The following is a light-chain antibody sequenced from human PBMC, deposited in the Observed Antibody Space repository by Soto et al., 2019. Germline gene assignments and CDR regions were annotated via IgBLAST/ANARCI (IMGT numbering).Light chain of an antibody. CDR3: QQYGTSIQT. J-gene: IGKJ1*01. CDR1: QSVGSNY. V-gene: IGKV3-20*01. Sequence: EIVLTQFPGTLSLSPGESATLSCRASQSVGSNYLAWYQQRPGQPPNLLIFGASHRAPDIPDRFSGSGSGTDFTLTISRLEPEDFAVYYCQQYGTSIQTFGQGTKVEIK. CDR2: GAS.